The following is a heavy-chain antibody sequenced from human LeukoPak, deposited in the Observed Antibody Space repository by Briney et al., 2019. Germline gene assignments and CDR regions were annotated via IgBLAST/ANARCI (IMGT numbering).Heavy chain of an antibody. CDR2: IYTSGST. CDR1: AGSISSGSDY. Sequence: SQTLSLTCTVSAGSISSGSDYLSWIRQPAGKGLEWIGRIYTSGSTNYNPSLKSRVTISVDTSKYQFSLKPSSVTAADAAVYYCARAIKITIFGVVIIGRYFDYWGQGTLVTVSS. J-gene: IGHJ4*02. V-gene: IGHV4-61*02. CDR3: ARAIKITIFGVVIIGRYFDY. D-gene: IGHD3-3*01.